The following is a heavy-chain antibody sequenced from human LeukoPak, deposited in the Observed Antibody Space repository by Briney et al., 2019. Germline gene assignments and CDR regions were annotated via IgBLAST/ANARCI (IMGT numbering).Heavy chain of an antibody. CDR2: IKRETDGGTT. D-gene: IGHD1-26*01. CDR1: EFTFSNAW. Sequence: GGSLRLSCAASEFTFSNAWMSWVRQAPGKGLEWVGRIKRETDGGTTDYATPVKGRFTISRDDSKNTLYLEMNSLKTEDTAVYYCTTAGQWELLDYYYYYKDVWGKGTTVTVSS. J-gene: IGHJ6*03. CDR3: TTAGQWELLDYYYYYKDV. V-gene: IGHV3-15*01.